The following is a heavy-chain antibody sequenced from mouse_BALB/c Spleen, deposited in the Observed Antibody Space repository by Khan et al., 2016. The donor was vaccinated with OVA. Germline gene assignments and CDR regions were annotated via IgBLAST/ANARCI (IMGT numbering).Heavy chain of an antibody. CDR1: GYSFTSYCV. V-gene: IGHV3-2*02. J-gene: IGHJ4*01. Sequence: EVQLQESGPGLVKPSQSLSLSCTASGYSFTSYCVWYLIRQLPGNILELMALNSSSGCTNYNPALKSRISITRDTSKNPLFLQLNSVTTEDTAASYCACDGTRFNYAFDYWGQGTSVTVSS. CDR2: NSSSGCT. D-gene: IGHD2-3*01. CDR3: ACDGTRFNYAFDY.